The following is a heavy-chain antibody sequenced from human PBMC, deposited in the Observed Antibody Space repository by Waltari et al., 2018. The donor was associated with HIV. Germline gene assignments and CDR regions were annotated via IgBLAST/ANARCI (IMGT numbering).Heavy chain of an antibody. J-gene: IGHJ4*02. V-gene: IGHV1-2*02. D-gene: IGHD3-22*01. CDR2: INPNRGGT. CDR3: AREEGTRDYYDSSGYEN. Sequence: QVQLVQSGAEVKKPGASVKVACKAYGDTFHGNYMHWVRQAAGPGREWMGWINPNRGGTNYAQKFQGRVTMTRDTSISTAYMELSRLRSDDTAVYYCAREEGTRDYYDSSGYENWGQGTLVTVSS. CDR1: GDTFHGNY.